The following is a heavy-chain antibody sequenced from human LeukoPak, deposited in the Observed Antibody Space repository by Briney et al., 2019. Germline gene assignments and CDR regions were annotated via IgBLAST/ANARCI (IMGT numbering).Heavy chain of an antibody. CDR2: IIPIFGTA. V-gene: IGHV1-69*05. J-gene: IGHJ4*02. D-gene: IGHD3-22*01. CDR1: GGTFSSYA. Sequence: ASVKVSCKASGGTFSSYAISWVRQAPGQGLEWMGGIIPIFGTANYAQKFQGRVTITTDESTSTAYMELSSLRSEDTAVYYCARVRGYYDSSGYYYPFYFDYWGLGTLVTVSS. CDR3: ARVRGYYDSSGYYYPFYFDY.